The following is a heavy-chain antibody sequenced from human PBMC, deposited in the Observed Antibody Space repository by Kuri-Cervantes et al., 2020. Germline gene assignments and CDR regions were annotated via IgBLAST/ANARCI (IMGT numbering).Heavy chain of an antibody. CDR1: GFTFSSYW. CDR2: INSDGSST. V-gene: IGHV3-74*01. J-gene: IGHJ3*02. D-gene: IGHD3-22*01. Sequence: GESLKISCAASGFTFSSYWMHWVRQAPGKGLVWVSRINSDGSSTSYADSVKGRFTISRDNAKNTLYLQMNSLRAEDTAAYYCARGAHSSGYYPRGPDAFDIWGQGTMVTVSS. CDR3: ARGAHSSGYYPRGPDAFDI.